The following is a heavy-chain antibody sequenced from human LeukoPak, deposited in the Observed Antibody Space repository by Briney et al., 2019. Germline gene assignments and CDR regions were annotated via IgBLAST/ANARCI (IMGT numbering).Heavy chain of an antibody. CDR1: GFTVSSNY. V-gene: IGHV3-53*01. CDR2: IYSGGST. J-gene: IGHJ6*02. CDR3: ASNYGSGTYGMDV. D-gene: IGHD3-10*01. Sequence: GGSLRLSCAASGFTVSSNYMSWVRQAPGKGLEWVSVIYSGGSTYYADSVKGRFTISRDNSKNTLYLQMNSLRAEDTAVYYCASNYGSGTYGMDVWGQGTTVTVSS.